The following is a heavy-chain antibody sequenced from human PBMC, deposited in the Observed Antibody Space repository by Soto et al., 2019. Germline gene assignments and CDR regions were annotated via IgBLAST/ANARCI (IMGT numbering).Heavy chain of an antibody. J-gene: IGHJ4*02. CDR2: ISGSGGST. CDR1: GFTFSSYA. D-gene: IGHD1-26*01. Sequence: PGGSLRLSCAASGFTFSSYAMSWVRQAPGKGLGWVSAISGSGGSTYYADSVKGRFTISRDNSKNTLYLQMDSLRAEDTAVYYCANWGKSGSDFWGQGTLVTVSS. V-gene: IGHV3-23*01. CDR3: ANWGKSGSDF.